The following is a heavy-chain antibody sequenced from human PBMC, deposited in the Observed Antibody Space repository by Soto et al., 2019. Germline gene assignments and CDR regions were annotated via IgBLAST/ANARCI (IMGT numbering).Heavy chain of an antibody. Sequence: QVQLQESGPGLVKPSETLSLTCTVSGGSISSYYWSWIRQPPGKGLEWIGYIYYSGSTNYNPSLKSRVTISVDTSKNQFPLKLSSVTAADTAVYYCARTYDFWSSYYYYMDVWGKGTTVTVSS. CDR3: ARTYDFWSSYYYYMDV. CDR2: IYYSGST. V-gene: IGHV4-59*01. CDR1: GGSISSYY. D-gene: IGHD3-3*01. J-gene: IGHJ6*03.